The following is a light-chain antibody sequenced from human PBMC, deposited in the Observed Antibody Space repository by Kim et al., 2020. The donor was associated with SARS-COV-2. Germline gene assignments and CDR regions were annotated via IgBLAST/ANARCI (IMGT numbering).Light chain of an antibody. CDR3: QQRSNWLT. Sequence: EIVLTQSPATLSLSPGERATLSCRASHSVNNYLAWYQQKPGQAPRLLIYDAFNMATGIPARFSGSGSGRDYTLTISSLEPEDSAVYYCQQRSNWLTFGGGTKVYIK. CDR2: DAF. CDR1: HSVNNY. J-gene: IGKJ4*01. V-gene: IGKV3-11*02.